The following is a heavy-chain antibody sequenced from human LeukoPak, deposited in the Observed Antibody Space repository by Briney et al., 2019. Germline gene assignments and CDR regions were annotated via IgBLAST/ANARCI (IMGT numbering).Heavy chain of an antibody. CDR2: IGTAGDP. CDR3: ARICSVLMVYARPIKLYNWFDP. CDR1: GFTFSSYD. Sequence: GGSLRLSCAASGFTFSSYDTHWVRQATGKGLEWVSAIGTAGDPYYPGSVKGRFTISRENAKNSLYLQMNSLRAADTAVYYCARICSVLMVYARPIKLYNWFDPWGQGTLVTVS. J-gene: IGHJ5*02. V-gene: IGHV3-13*05. D-gene: IGHD2-8*01.